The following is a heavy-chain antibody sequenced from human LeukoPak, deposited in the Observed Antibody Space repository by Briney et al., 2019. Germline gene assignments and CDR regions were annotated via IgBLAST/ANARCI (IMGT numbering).Heavy chain of an antibody. V-gene: IGHV3-23*01. CDR2: ISGSGGST. D-gene: IGHD3-22*01. CDR3: ATRYYYDSSGYYYVGYFQH. CDR1: GFTFSSYA. J-gene: IGHJ1*01. Sequence: GGSLRLSCAASGFTFSSYAMSWVRQAPGKGLEWVSAISGSGGSTYYADSVKGRFTISRDNSKNTLYLQMNSLRAEDTAVYYCATRYYYDSSGYYYVGYFQHWGQGTLVTVSS.